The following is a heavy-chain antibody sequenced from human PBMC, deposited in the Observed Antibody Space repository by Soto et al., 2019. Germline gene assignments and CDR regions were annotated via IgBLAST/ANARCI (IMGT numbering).Heavy chain of an antibody. CDR2: IYYSGST. J-gene: IGHJ5*02. CDR3: ARVWTTVTNWFDP. Sequence: SETLSLTCTVSGGSISSYYWGWIRQPPGKGLEWIGSIYYSGSTYYNPSLKSRVTISVDTSKNQFSLKLSSVTAADTAVYYCARVWTTVTNWFDPWGQGTLVTVSS. D-gene: IGHD4-17*01. V-gene: IGHV4-39*07. CDR1: GGSISSYY.